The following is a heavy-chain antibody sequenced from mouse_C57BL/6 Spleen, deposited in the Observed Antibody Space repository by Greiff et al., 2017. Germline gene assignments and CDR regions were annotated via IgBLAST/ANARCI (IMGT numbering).Heavy chain of an antibody. Sequence: EVKLMESGGGLVKPGGSLKLSCAASGFTFSDYGMHWVRQAPEKGLEWVAYISSGSSTIYYADTVKGRFTISRDNAKNTLFLQMTSLRSEDTAMYYCAGFITTVVAYYYAMDYWGQGTSVTVSS. D-gene: IGHD1-1*01. CDR1: GFTFSDYG. J-gene: IGHJ4*01. CDR2: ISSGSSTI. CDR3: AGFITTVVAYYYAMDY. V-gene: IGHV5-17*01.